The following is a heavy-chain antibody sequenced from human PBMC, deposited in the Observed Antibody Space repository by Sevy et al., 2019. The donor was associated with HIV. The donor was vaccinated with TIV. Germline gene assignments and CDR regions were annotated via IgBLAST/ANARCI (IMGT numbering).Heavy chain of an antibody. J-gene: IGHJ4*02. D-gene: IGHD4-17*01. CDR1: GFTFDDYA. V-gene: IGHV3-9*01. Sequence: GGSLRFSCAASGFTFDDYAMHWVRQAPGKGLEWVSGISWNSGSIGYADSVKGRFTISRDNAKNSLYLQMNSLRAEDTDLYYCAKDSGDYGDSFFDYRGQGTLVTVSS. CDR3: AKDSGDYGDSFFDY. CDR2: ISWNSGSI.